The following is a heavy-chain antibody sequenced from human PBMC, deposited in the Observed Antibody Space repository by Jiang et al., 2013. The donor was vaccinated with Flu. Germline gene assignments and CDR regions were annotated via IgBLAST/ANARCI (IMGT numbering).Heavy chain of an antibody. J-gene: IGHJ6*02. Sequence: SGLVKPSQTLSLTCTVSGGSITNGNYYWNWIRQSPGKGLEWIGYIYYTGSTHYNPSLKSRASISGDTSKNQLSLRLTSVAAADTAVYYCARSDYYYYGVDVWG. CDR3: ARSDYYYYGVDV. CDR1: GGSITNGNYY. V-gene: IGHV4-30-4*01. CDR2: IYYTGST.